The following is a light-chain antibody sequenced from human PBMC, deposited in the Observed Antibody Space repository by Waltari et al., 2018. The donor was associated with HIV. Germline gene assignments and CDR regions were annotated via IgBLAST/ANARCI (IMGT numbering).Light chain of an antibody. CDR1: SSNIGAGYS. CDR2: LNP. CDR3: QSHDSSLSGASV. V-gene: IGLV1-40*01. Sequence: QSVLTQPPSVSAAPGQTITISCTGNSSNIGAGYSVHWYQQAPGSAPKLLIYLNPNRPAGVPARFSGSMSGSSASLAITGLRPEDEADYFCQSHDSSLSGASVFGGGTKVTVL. J-gene: IGLJ2*01.